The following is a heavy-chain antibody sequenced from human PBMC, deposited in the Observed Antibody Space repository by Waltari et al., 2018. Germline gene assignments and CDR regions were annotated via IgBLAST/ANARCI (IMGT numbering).Heavy chain of an antibody. CDR2: IYYSGST. CDR1: GGSISSYY. D-gene: IGHD3-22*01. J-gene: IGHJ4*02. V-gene: IGHV4-59*01. Sequence: QVQLQESGPGLVKPSETLSLTCTVSGGSISSYYWSWIRQPPGKGLEWIGYIYYSGSTNYTPSLKSRVTISVDTSKNQFSLKLSSVTAADTAVYYCARENDSSGYRGQAFDYWGQGTLVTVSS. CDR3: ARENDSSGYRGQAFDY.